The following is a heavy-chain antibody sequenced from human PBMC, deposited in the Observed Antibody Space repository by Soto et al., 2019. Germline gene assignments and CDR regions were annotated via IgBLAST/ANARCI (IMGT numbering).Heavy chain of an antibody. V-gene: IGHV3-30-3*01. CDR1: GFTFSSSA. CDR3: ARRSGAGYNSNWLDP. D-gene: IGHD5-12*01. CDR2: ISYDGSNK. Sequence: QVQLVESGGGVVQPGRSLRLSCAASGFTFSSSAMHWVRQAPGKGLEWVAVISYDGSNKYYADSVKGRFTISRDNSKNQRYLQMNSLRAEDTAVYYCARRSGAGYNSNWLDPWGQGTLVTVSS. J-gene: IGHJ5*02.